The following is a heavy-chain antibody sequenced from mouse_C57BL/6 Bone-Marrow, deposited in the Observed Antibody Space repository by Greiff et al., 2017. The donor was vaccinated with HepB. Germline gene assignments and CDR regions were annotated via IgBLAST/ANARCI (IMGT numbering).Heavy chain of an antibody. Sequence: QVQLQQSGAELMKPGASVKLSCKAPGYTFTGYWIVWVKQRPGHGLEWIGESLPGSGSTNYNEKFKGKATFTADTSSNTTYMQLRRLTTEDSAIYYCARNGNYGAWFAYWGQGTLVTVSA. V-gene: IGHV1-9*01. CDR3: ARNGNYGAWFAY. D-gene: IGHD2-1*01. CDR2: SLPGSGST. J-gene: IGHJ3*01. CDR1: GYTFTGYW.